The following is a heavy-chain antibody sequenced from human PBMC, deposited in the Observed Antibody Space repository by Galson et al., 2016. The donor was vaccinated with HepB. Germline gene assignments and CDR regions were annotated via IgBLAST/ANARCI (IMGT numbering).Heavy chain of an antibody. CDR1: GFTFSSYA. Sequence: SLRLSCAASGFTFSSYAMSWVRQAPGTGPEWVSGISSSGGSAVYVDSVRGRLTISRDNSKNTLYLQMNSLRAEDTAVYYCAGLSGSYYFGMDVWGQGTTVTVSS. J-gene: IGHJ6*02. CDR2: ISSSGGSA. V-gene: IGHV3-23*01. CDR3: AGLSGSYYFGMDV. D-gene: IGHD1-26*01.